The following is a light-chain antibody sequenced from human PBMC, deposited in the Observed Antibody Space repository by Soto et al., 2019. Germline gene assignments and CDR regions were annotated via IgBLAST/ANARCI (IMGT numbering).Light chain of an antibody. CDR1: SSDVGGYNY. CDR3: CSYAGSYTFVV. V-gene: IGLV2-11*01. CDR2: DVS. Sequence: QSVLTQPRSVSGSPGQSVTISCTGTSSDVGGYNYVSWYQHHPGKAPKLMIYDVSKRPSGVPDRFSGSKSGNTASLTISGLQAEDEADYSCCSYAGSYTFVVFGGGTKVTVL. J-gene: IGLJ2*01.